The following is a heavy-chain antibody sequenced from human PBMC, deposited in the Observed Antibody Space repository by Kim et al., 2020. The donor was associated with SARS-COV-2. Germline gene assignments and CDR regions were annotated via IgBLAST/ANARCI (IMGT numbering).Heavy chain of an antibody. CDR2: IYYSGST. Sequence: SETLSLTCAVSGYSISSSNWWGWIRQPPGKGLEWIGYIYYSGSTYYNPSLKSRVTMSVDTSKNQFSLKLSSVTAMDTAVYYCARGDYGDYVYFQHWGQGTLVTVSS. J-gene: IGHJ1*01. CDR3: ARGDYGDYVYFQH. V-gene: IGHV4-28*01. CDR1: GYSISSSNW. D-gene: IGHD4-17*01.